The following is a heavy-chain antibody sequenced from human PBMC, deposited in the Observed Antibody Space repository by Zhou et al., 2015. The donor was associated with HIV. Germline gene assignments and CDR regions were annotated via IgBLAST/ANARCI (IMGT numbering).Heavy chain of an antibody. CDR3: ARSRGGSDGYWFLDL. V-gene: IGHV1-69*14. CDR1: GGTFSGYG. D-gene: IGHD3-22*01. CDR2: IIPMSGTA. J-gene: IGHJ2*01. Sequence: HVQLVQSGAEVKNPGSSVKVSCKPSGGTFSGYGISWVRQAPGEGLEWMGGIIPMSGTANYAQKFQTRVTITADKFTSTVYMDLTSLKSEDTALYYCARSRGGSDGYWFLDLWGRGTLVSVSS.